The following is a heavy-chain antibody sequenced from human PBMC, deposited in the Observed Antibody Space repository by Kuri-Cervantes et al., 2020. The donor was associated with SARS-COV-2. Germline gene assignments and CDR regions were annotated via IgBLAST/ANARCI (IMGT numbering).Heavy chain of an antibody. CDR2: INSDGSTT. V-gene: IGHV3-74*01. Sequence: GESLKISCSASGFTFSSYSMHWVRQAPGKGLVWVSRINSDGSTTNYADSVKGRFTISRDNAKNTLYLQMNSLRAEDTAVYYCAKDPGYCSSTSCPSGAFDPWGQGTLVTVSS. J-gene: IGHJ5*02. CDR3: AKDPGYCSSTSCPSGAFDP. D-gene: IGHD2-2*01. CDR1: GFTFSSYS.